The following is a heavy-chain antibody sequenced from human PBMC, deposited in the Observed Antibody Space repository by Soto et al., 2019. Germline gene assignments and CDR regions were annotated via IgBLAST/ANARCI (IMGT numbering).Heavy chain of an antibody. D-gene: IGHD1-26*01. CDR3: TRDPYGGSRYYFDA. Sequence: QVQLVESGGGVVQPGRSLRLSCAASGFSFTNYGMHWVRQAPGKGLEWVAVIWYDGSNKYYADSVKGRFAISTDNSQNTLYLQMNNLRPEDTSVYYCTRDPYGGSRYYFDAWGQGTLVTVSS. J-gene: IGHJ4*02. CDR2: IWYDGSNK. CDR1: GFSFTNYG. V-gene: IGHV3-33*01.